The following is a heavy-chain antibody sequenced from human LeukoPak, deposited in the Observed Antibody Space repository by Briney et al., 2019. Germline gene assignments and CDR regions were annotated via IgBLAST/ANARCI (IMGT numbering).Heavy chain of an antibody. CDR1: GLTFSSSA. CDR3: AKGAKRDGSNANAGVCYYYAMDG. CDR2: ISGGGGRT. Sequence: GGSLTLSCAASGLTFSSSAMSWVRQAPGKGLEWVSSISGGGGRTYYADSVKGRLTISRDNSKNTLYLQMNSLRAEDTAIYYGAKGAKRDGSNANAGVCYYYAMDGWGQGRTVSVSS. V-gene: IGHV3-23*01. D-gene: IGHD5-24*01. J-gene: IGHJ6*01.